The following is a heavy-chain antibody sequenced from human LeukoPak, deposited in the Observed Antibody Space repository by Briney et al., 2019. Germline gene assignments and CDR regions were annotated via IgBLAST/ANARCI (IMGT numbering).Heavy chain of an antibody. CDR2: IYTSGST. V-gene: IGHV4-4*07. Sequence: PSETLSLTCTVSGGSISSYYWSWIRQPAGKGLEWIGRIYTSGSTNYDPSLKSRVTMSVDTSKNQFSLKLSSVTAADTAVYYCARACEGCGSSSSSHEWFDPWGQGTLVTVSS. CDR1: GGSISSYY. CDR3: ARACEGCGSSSSSHEWFDP. J-gene: IGHJ5*02. D-gene: IGHD6-6*01.